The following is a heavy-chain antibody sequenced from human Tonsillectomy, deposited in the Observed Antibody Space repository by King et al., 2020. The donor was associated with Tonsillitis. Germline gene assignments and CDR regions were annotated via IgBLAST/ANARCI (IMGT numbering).Heavy chain of an antibody. V-gene: IGHV7-4-1*02. CDR3: ARDPLIAXXGDDAFXX. Sequence: VQLVESGSELKKPGASVKVSCKASGYTFTSYAMNWVRQAPGQXLEWMGWINTNTGNPTYAQGFTGRFVFXLDTSVSTAXLQISSLKAEATAVYYCARDPLIAXXGDDAFXXWGXXXXVTVS. D-gene: IGHD6-13*01. J-gene: IGHJ3*02. CDR2: INTNTGNP. CDR1: GYTFTSYA.